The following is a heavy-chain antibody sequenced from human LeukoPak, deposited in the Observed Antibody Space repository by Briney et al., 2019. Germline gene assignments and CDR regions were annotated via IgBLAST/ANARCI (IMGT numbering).Heavy chain of an antibody. J-gene: IGHJ6*02. CDR2: INPSGGST. V-gene: IGHV1-46*01. CDR3: VAAAPKTGRSGMDV. D-gene: IGHD2-2*01. Sequence: ASVTVSCKASGYTFTRYYMHGVGQAPGQGLEGMGIINPSGGSTSYAQKFQGRVTMTRATSTTPVYMALSPLRSEATAVYYCVAAAPKTGRSGMDVWGQGTTVTVSS. CDR1: GYTFTRYY.